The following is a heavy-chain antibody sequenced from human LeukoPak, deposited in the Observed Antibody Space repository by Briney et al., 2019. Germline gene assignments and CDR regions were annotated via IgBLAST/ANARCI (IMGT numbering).Heavy chain of an antibody. CDR2: IYSSGST. CDR3: AKDRYYYGSGSYYNGFPDY. V-gene: IGHV3-66*03. CDR1: GFTVSSNY. D-gene: IGHD3-10*01. J-gene: IGHJ4*02. Sequence: PGGSLRLSCAASGFTVSSNYMSWVRQAPAKGLEWVSLIYSSGSTYYADSVKGRFTISRDNSKNTLYLQMNSLRAEDTAVYYCAKDRYYYGSGSYYNGFPDYWGQGTLVTVSS.